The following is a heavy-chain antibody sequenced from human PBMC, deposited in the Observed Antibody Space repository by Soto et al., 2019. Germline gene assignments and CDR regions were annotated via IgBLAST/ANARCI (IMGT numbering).Heavy chain of an antibody. CDR2: INESGST. J-gene: IGHJ4*02. D-gene: IGHD1-1*01. V-gene: IGHV4-34*01. Sequence: QVQLQQWGAGLVQPSETLSLSCAVYGQSFSGHSWAWIRQPPGKGLEWIGEINESGSTYYNPSLKSRFTISTDTSKKQFSLKLSSVSAADTAAYFCARGSGIVALPGELEDVNYDYWGQGTLVNVSS. CDR1: GQSFSGHS. CDR3: ARGSGIVALPGELEDVNYDY.